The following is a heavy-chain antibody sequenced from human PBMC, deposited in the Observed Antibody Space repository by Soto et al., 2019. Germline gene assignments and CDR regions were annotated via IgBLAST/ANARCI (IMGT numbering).Heavy chain of an antibody. CDR1: GFTFSDYY. J-gene: IGHJ4*02. CDR2: ISSSGTTI. Sequence: GGSLRLSCAASGFTFSDYYMSWIRQAPGKGLEWVSYISSSGTTIFYADSLRGRFTISRDNAKKSLYLQMNSLRGEDTAVYYCAREPSNWNYCFDYWGQGTLVTVSS. CDR3: AREPSNWNYCFDY. V-gene: IGHV3-11*01. D-gene: IGHD1-7*01.